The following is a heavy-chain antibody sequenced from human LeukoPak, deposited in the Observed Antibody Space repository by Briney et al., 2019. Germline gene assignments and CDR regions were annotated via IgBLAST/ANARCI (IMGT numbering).Heavy chain of an antibody. CDR3: ARDGAVTGSYNWFDP. J-gene: IGHJ5*02. D-gene: IGHD6-19*01. V-gene: IGHV1-2*02. Sequence: ASVKVSCKASGYTLTGYYMHWVRQAPGQGLEWMGWINGNTGDTRYAEKFQGRVTMTRDTSINTAYMELRSLTYDDSAVYYCARDGAVTGSYNWFDPWGQGTLVTVSS. CDR1: GYTLTGYY. CDR2: INGNTGDT.